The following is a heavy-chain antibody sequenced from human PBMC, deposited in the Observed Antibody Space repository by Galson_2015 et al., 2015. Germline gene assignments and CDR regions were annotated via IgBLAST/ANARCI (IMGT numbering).Heavy chain of an antibody. D-gene: IGHD3-16*02. Sequence: SVKVSCKASGYSFTSYDINWVRQATGQGLEWMGWMNPNSGNTGYAQKFQGRDTMTTNTSISTAYMELSSLRSEDTAVYYCARRLRLGELSFGYWGQGTLVTVSS. CDR3: ARRLRLGELSFGY. V-gene: IGHV1-8*01. CDR1: GYSFTSYD. J-gene: IGHJ4*02. CDR2: MNPNSGNT.